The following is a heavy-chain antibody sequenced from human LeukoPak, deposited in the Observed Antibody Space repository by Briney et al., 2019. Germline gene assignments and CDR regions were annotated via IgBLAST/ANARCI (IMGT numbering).Heavy chain of an antibody. CDR2: ISNSGGST. V-gene: IGHV3-23*01. Sequence: GGSLRLSCVASGFTFSSYAMSWVRQTPGKGLEWVSAISNSGGSTYNADSMKGRFTISRDNSKNTLYLQMNSLRAEDTAVYYCAKRYCSGGSCCPDYWGQGTRVTVSS. J-gene: IGHJ4*02. CDR1: GFTFSSYA. D-gene: IGHD2-15*01. CDR3: AKRYCSGGSCCPDY.